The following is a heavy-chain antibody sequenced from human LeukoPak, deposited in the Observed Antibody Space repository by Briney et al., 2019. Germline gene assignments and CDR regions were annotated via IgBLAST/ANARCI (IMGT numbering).Heavy chain of an antibody. D-gene: IGHD4-17*01. CDR2: LYPTGST. CDR3: ARGPSGDYGDQLDY. J-gene: IGHJ4*02. V-gene: IGHV4-61*02. Sequence: SETLSLTCTVSGASISSDSYYWSWIRQPAGKGLEWIGRLYPTGSTDYKPPLKSRVTISVDTSKNQFSLKLNSVTAADTAMYYCARGPSGDYGDQLDYWGQGTLVTVSS. CDR1: GASISSDSYY.